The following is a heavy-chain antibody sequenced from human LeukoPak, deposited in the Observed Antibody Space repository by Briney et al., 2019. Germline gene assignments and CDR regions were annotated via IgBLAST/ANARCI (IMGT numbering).Heavy chain of an antibody. CDR2: IYSGGST. J-gene: IGHJ3*02. Sequence: PGGSLRLSCAASGFTVSSNYMSWVRQAPGKGLEWVSVIYSGGSTYYADSVKGRFTISRDNSKHTLYLQMNSLRAEDTAVYYCSRGESTSYDAFDIWGQGTMVTVSS. CDR3: SRGESTSYDAFDI. D-gene: IGHD2-2*01. CDR1: GFTVSSNY. V-gene: IGHV3-53*01.